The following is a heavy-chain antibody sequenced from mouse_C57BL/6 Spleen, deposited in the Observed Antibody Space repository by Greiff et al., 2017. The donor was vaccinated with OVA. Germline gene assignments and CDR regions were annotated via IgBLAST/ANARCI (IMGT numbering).Heavy chain of an antibody. J-gene: IGHJ2*01. V-gene: IGHV1-64*01. Sequence: QVQLQQPGAELVKPGASVKLSCKASGYTFTSYWMHWVKQRPGQGLEWIGMIHPNSGSTNYNEKFKSKATLTVDKSSSTAYMQLSSLTSEDSAVYYCARSGGLLQDYFDYWGQGTTLTVSS. CDR1: GYTFTSYW. CDR3: ARSGGLLQDYFDY. CDR2: IHPNSGST. D-gene: IGHD2-3*01.